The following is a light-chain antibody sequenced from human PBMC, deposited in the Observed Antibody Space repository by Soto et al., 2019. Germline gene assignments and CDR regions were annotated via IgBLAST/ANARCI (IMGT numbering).Light chain of an antibody. Sequence: QSVLTQPASVSGSPGQSITISCTGTSSDVGGYNYVSWFQHHPGKAPKLMIYDVNTRPSGVSNRFSGSKSGDTASLTISGLQAEDEADYYCSSYTRSSARYVFGTGTKVTVL. J-gene: IGLJ1*01. V-gene: IGLV2-14*03. CDR2: DVN. CDR3: SSYTRSSARYV. CDR1: SSDVGGYNY.